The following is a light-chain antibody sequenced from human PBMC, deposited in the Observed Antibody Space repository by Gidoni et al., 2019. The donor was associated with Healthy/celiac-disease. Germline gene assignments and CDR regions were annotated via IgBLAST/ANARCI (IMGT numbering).Light chain of an antibody. J-gene: IGKJ4*01. Sequence: IVMTQSPATLSVSPGERATLSCRASQSVSSNLAWYQQKPGQAPRLLIYGASTSATGIPARFSGSGSGTEFTLTISSLQSEDFAVYYCQQHSNWPPLTFXGXTKVEIK. CDR3: QQHSNWPPLT. V-gene: IGKV3-15*01. CDR1: QSVSSN. CDR2: GAS.